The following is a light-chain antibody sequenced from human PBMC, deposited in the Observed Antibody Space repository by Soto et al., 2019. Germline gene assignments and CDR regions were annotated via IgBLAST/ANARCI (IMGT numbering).Light chain of an antibody. CDR1: QSVGNY. V-gene: IGKV3-11*01. CDR3: QQRGSWPRVT. CDR2: DAS. Sequence: EIVLTQSPATLSLSPGERATLSCRASQSVGNYLAWYQQKPGQAPRLLIYDASNRATGIPARFSGSGSGTDFTLTISSLEPEDFAVYYCQQRGSWPRVTFGGGTKVEIK. J-gene: IGKJ4*01.